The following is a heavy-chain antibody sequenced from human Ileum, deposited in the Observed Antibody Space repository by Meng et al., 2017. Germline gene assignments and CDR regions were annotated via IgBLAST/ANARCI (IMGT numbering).Heavy chain of an antibody. CDR1: GFIFSNSW. CDR3: ATSFDSAGND. Sequence: GESLKISCKASGFIFSNSWMRWVRQAPGKGLEWLANIRRDGSEKYYLDSVKGRFTISRDNAENSLFLQMNSLTADDTAVYYCATSFDSAGNDWGQGTLVTVSS. J-gene: IGHJ4*02. D-gene: IGHD6-19*01. CDR2: IRRDGSEK. V-gene: IGHV3-7*01.